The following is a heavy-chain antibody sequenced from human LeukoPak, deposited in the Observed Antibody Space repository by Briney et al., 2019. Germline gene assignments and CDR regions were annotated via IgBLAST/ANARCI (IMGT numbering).Heavy chain of an antibody. V-gene: IGHV3-21*01. CDR2: ISSSSSYI. Sequence: GVSLTLSCAASGFTFSSYSMIWLRQAPGKGLEWVSSISSSSSYIYYTDSVKGRFTISRDNAKNSLYLQMNSLRAADASVYDCVSGFIAAAGDYLCVWGKGTTGTVSS. J-gene: IGHJ6*03. CDR3: VSGFIAAAGDYLCV. D-gene: IGHD6-25*01. CDR1: GFTFSSYS.